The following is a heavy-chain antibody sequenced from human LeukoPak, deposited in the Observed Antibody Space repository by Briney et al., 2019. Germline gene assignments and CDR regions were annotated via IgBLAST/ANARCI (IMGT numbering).Heavy chain of an antibody. Sequence: GGSLRLSCAASGFTFSTYSMGWVRQAPGKGLQWVSSISISSNYLYYADSVKGRFTISRDNAKNSLYLQMNSLRAEDTAVYYCARRSPDNAFDIWGQGTMVTVSS. CDR3: ARRSPDNAFDI. D-gene: IGHD2-15*01. CDR2: ISISSNYL. CDR1: GFTFSTYS. V-gene: IGHV3-21*04. J-gene: IGHJ3*02.